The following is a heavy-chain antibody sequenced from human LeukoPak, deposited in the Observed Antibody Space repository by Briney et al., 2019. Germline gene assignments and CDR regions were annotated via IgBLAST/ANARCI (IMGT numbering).Heavy chain of an antibody. CDR2: IYYTGST. CDR1: GGSISGSGYY. CDR3: ASPLGGFDN. V-gene: IGHV4-39*01. D-gene: IGHD3-16*01. J-gene: IGHJ4*02. Sequence: SETLSLTCSVSGGSISGSGYYWAWIRQPPGKGLEWIGSIYYTGSTHYNSSLKSRVTMSVDTSKNQFSLKLSSVTAADTAVYYWASPLGGFDNWGQGTLVTVSS.